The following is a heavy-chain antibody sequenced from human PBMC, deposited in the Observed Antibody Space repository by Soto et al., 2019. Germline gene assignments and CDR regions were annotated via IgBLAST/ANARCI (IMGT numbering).Heavy chain of an antibody. D-gene: IGHD2-2*01. CDR3: ARDQVRRDIVVVPAAPELDY. CDR2: ISYDGSNK. CDR1: GFTFSSYA. V-gene: IGHV3-30-3*01. Sequence: LRLSCAASGFTFSSYAMHWVRQAPGKVLEWVAVISYDGSNKYYADSVKGRFTISRDNSKNTLYLQMNSPRAEDTAVYYCARDQVRRDIVVVPAAPELDYWGQGTLVTVSS. J-gene: IGHJ4*02.